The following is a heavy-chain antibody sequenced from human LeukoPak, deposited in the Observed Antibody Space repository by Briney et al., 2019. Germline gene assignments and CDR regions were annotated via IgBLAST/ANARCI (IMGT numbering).Heavy chain of an antibody. J-gene: IGHJ4*02. CDR3: ARESYSSAWFFNY. V-gene: IGHV4-39*02. CDR1: GGSISGSNYY. D-gene: IGHD6-19*01. CDR2: IYYSGST. Sequence: ASETLSLTCTVSGGSISGSNYYWGWTRQPPGKGLEWIGSIYYSGSTYYNPSLKSRVTISVDTSKNQFSLKLNSVTAADTAVYYCARESYSSAWFFNYWGQGTLVTVSS.